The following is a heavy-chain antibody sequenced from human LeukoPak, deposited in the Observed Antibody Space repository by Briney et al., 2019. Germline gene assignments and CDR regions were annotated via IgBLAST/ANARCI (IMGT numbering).Heavy chain of an antibody. CDR2: IVGSSSNI. Sequence: PGGSLRLSCAASGFTFSSYSMNWVRQAPGKGLEWVSYIVGSSSNIYYADSVKGRFTISRDNAKNSLYLQMDSLRAEDTAVYYCATDSPESAAFDYWGQGTLVTVSS. CDR3: ATDSPESAAFDY. V-gene: IGHV3-48*04. J-gene: IGHJ4*02. CDR1: GFTFSSYS.